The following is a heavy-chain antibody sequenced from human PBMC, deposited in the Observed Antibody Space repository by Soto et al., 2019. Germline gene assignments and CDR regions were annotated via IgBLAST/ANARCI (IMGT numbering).Heavy chain of an antibody. CDR1: GESISSSNW. V-gene: IGHV4-4*02. D-gene: IGHD3-3*01. J-gene: IGHJ6*02. CDR3: ARENDFWSGPNGLDV. CDR2: IYHSGNT. Sequence: QVQLQESGPGLVKPSGTLSLTCAVSGESISSSNWWSWVRQPPGKGLEWIGEIYHSGNTKYNPSLKSRFTISVDKSKNQFSLKLNSVTAADTAVYYCARENDFWSGPNGLDVWGQGTTVTVSS.